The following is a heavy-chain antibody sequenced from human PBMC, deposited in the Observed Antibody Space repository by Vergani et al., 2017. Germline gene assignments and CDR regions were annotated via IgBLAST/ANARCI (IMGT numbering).Heavy chain of an antibody. CDR1: GYTFTSYD. CDR3: VTGWGIY. J-gene: IGHJ4*02. Sequence: QVQLAQSGAEVKKPGASVKVSCKAAGYTFTSYDINWVRQATGQGLEWMGWMNPNSGNTGYAQKFQGRVTMTRKTSISTAYMELRSLRSDDTAVYYCVTGWGIYWGQGTLVTVSS. V-gene: IGHV1-8*01. D-gene: IGHD6-13*01. CDR2: MNPNSGNT.